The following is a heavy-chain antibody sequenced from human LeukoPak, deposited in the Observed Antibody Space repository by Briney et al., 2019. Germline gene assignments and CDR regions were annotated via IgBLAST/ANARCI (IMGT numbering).Heavy chain of an antibody. CDR1: GGTFSSYA. J-gene: IGHJ4*02. Sequence: GASVKVSCKASGGTFSSYAISWVRQAPGQGLEWMGGIIPIFGTANYAQKFQGRVTITADESTSTAYMELSSLRSEDTAVYYCALRALQSSFLGHFDYWGQGTLVTVSS. CDR2: IIPIFGTA. D-gene: IGHD5-24*01. V-gene: IGHV1-69*13. CDR3: ALRALQSSFLGHFDY.